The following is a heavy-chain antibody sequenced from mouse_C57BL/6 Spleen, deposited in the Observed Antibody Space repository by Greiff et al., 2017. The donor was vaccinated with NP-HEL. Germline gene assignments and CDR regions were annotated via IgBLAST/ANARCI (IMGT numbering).Heavy chain of an antibody. Sequence: VQLQQPGAELVMPGASVKLSCKASGYTFTSYWMHWVKQRPGQGLEWIGEIDPSDSYTNYNQKFKGKSTLTVDKSSSTAYMQLSSLTSEDSAVYYCATTYGSSSSYYFDYWGQGTTLTVSS. J-gene: IGHJ2*01. V-gene: IGHV1-69*01. D-gene: IGHD1-1*01. CDR2: IDPSDSYT. CDR1: GYTFTSYW. CDR3: ATTYGSSSSYYFDY.